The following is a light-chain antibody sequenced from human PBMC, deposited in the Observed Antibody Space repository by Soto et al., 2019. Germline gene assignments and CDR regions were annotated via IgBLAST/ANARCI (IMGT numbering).Light chain of an antibody. V-gene: IGLV2-11*01. J-gene: IGLJ2*01. CDR2: DVS. CDR3: SSYAGSNSVV. Sequence: QSALTQPRSVSGSPGQSVTISCTGTSSDVGGYNYVSWYQQHPGKAPKLMIYDVSTRPSGVPDRFSGSKSGNTASLTISGLQAEDEADYYCSSYAGSNSVVFGGGTNLTVL. CDR1: SSDVGGYNY.